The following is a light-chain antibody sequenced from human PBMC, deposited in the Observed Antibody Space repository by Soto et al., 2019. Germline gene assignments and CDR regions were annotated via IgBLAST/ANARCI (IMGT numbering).Light chain of an antibody. V-gene: IGLV1-40*01. CDR2: GNS. CDR3: QSYDSSLSGFLV. Sequence: QSVLTQPPSVSGAPGQRVTISCTGSSSNIWAGYDVHWYQQLPGTAPKLLIYGNSNRPSGVPDRFSGSKSGTSASLAITGLQAEDEADYYCQSYDSSLSGFLVFGGGTKLTVL. J-gene: IGLJ2*01. CDR1: SSNIWAGYD.